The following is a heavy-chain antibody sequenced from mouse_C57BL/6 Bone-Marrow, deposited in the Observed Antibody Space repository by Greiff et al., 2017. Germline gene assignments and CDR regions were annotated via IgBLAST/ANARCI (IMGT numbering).Heavy chain of an antibody. D-gene: IGHD2-1*01. CDR2: IHPNSGST. Sequence: VQLQQPGAELVKPGASVKLSCKASGYTFTSYWMHWVKQRPGQGLEWIGMIHPNSGSTNYNEKFKSKATLTVDKSSSTAYMQLSSLTSEDSAVYYCARYYYGNYYSYYAMDYWGQGTSVTVSS. CDR3: ARYYYGNYYSYYAMDY. CDR1: GYTFTSYW. V-gene: IGHV1-64*01. J-gene: IGHJ4*01.